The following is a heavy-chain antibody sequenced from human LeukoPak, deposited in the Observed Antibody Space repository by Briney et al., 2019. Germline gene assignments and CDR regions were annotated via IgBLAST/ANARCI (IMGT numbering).Heavy chain of an antibody. D-gene: IGHD2-2*01. CDR1: GGSISSGSYY. V-gene: IGHV4-61*02. CDR3: ARDRSICSSTSCPTYYYYYYMDV. Sequence: SQTLSLTCTVSGGSISSGSYYWSWIRRPAGKGLEWIGRIYTSGSTNYNPSLKSRVTISVDTSKNQFSLKLSSVTAADTAVYYCARDRSICSSTSCPTYYYYYYMDVWGKGTTVTVSS. J-gene: IGHJ6*03. CDR2: IYTSGST.